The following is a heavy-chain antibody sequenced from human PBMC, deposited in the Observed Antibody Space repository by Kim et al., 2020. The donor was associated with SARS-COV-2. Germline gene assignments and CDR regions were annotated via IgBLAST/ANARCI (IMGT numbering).Heavy chain of an antibody. V-gene: IGHV4-39*07. CDR3: ESDPQLGYFDY. J-gene: IGHJ4*02. D-gene: IGHD6-13*01. Sequence: SETLSLTCTVSGGSISSSSYYWGWIRQPPGKGLEWIGSIYYSGSTYYNPSLKSRVTISVDTSKNQFSLKLSSVTAADTAVYYCESDPQLGYFDYWGQGTL. CDR2: IYYSGST. CDR1: GGSISSSSYY.